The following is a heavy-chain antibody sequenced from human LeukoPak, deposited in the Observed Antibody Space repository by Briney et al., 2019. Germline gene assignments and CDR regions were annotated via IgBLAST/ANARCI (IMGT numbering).Heavy chain of an antibody. Sequence: GRSLRLSCAASGFTFSSYAMHWVRQAPGKGLEWVAVISYDGSNKYYADSAKGRFTISRDNSKNTLYLQMNNLRAEDTAVYYCAREWIQLWLHAFDIWGQGTMVTVSS. D-gene: IGHD5-18*01. CDR1: GFTFSSYA. CDR2: ISYDGSNK. CDR3: AREWIQLWLHAFDI. V-gene: IGHV3-30-3*01. J-gene: IGHJ3*02.